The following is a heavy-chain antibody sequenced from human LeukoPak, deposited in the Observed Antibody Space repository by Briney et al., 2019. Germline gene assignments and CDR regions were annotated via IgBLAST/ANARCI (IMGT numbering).Heavy chain of an antibody. CDR2: IVVGGGNT. J-gene: IGHJ4*02. Sequence: SVKVSCKASGFTFMSSTMQWVRQARGQRLEWIGWIVVGGGNTNYAQKFRGRVTITSDMSTSTAYMELSSLRSEDTAVYYCAAEFDYGSGSYPFDYWGRGTLVTVSS. V-gene: IGHV1-58*02. CDR1: GFTFMSST. CDR3: AAEFDYGSGSYPFDY. D-gene: IGHD3-10*01.